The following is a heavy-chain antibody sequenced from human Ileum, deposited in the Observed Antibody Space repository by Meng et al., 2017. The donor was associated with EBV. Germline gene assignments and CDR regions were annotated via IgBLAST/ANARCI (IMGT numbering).Heavy chain of an antibody. D-gene: IGHD4-23*01. CDR1: GGSFNDYY. CDR2: IDQSGYT. J-gene: IGHJ5*02. CDR3: ARYGRCNGNSFYCFDP. Sequence: LQQWGTGQLKPSGTLPPTCPVYGGSFNDYYWTWLRQPPGKGLEWIGEIDQSGYTKFNPSLSSRATISRDTSNNQFSLRLNSVTAADTALYYCARYGRCNGNSFYCFDPWGQGTLVTVSS. V-gene: IGHV4-34*01.